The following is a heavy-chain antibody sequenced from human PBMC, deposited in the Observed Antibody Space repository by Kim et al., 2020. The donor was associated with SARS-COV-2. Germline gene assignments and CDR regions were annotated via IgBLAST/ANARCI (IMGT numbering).Heavy chain of an antibody. J-gene: IGHJ4*02. D-gene: IGHD3-16*01. CDR1: GFTFSSYA. CDR3: AKVGLRYCFDS. CDR2: ISGNGGST. V-gene: IGHV3-23*01. Sequence: GGSLRLSCAASGFTFSSYAMSWVRQAPGKGLEWVSAISGNGGSTNYADSVKGRFTISRDNSKNTLYLQMNSLRAEDTAVYYCAKVGLRYCFDSWGQGTLDTVSS.